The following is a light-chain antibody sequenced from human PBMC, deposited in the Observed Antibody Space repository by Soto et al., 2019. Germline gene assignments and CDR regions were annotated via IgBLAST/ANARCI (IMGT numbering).Light chain of an antibody. J-gene: IGKJ4*01. CDR1: QSISSY. CDR2: AAS. CDR3: QQSYSTRLT. Sequence: DIQMTQSPSSLSASVGDRVTITCRASQSISSYLNWYQQKPGKAPKLLIDAASSLQSGVPSRFSGSGSGTDFTLTISSLQPEEVATYYCQQSYSTRLTFGGGTKVEIK. V-gene: IGKV1-39*01.